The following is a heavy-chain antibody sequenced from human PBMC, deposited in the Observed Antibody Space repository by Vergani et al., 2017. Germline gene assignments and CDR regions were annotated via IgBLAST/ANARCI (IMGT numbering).Heavy chain of an antibody. CDR3: ASLLTGGIDY. V-gene: IGHV4-39*07. D-gene: IGHD3-16*01. J-gene: IGHJ4*02. Sequence: QMQLQESGPGLVKASETLSLTCTVSGDSIISRSYYCGWIRQPPGKGLEWIGSIYHSGSTSYNPSLKSRVTISIDTSKNQFSLKLTSVTAADTAVYYCASLLTGGIDYWGQGILVTVFS. CDR2: IYHSGST. CDR1: GDSIISRSYY.